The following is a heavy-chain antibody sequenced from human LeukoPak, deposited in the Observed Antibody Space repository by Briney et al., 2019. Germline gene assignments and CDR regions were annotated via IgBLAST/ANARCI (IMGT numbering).Heavy chain of an antibody. CDR2: ICSSGST. CDR3: AGSSYSRRYLYYFDT. J-gene: IGHJ4*02. V-gene: IGHV4-4*07. Sequence: SETLSLTCTVSGGSLSTYYRSWLRQPAGKGLEWIGGICSSGSTNYNPSLTSRHTMSLDTSKNTISMKLRSGTPSDTPVYSCAGSSYSRRYLYYFDTWGQGTLVTVSS. D-gene: IGHD1-26*01. CDR1: GGSLSTYY.